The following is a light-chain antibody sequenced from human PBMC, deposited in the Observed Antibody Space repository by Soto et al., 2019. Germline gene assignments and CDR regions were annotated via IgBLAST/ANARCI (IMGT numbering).Light chain of an antibody. CDR3: QQYNSYWT. Sequence: DIQMTQSPSTLSASVGDRVTITCRASQSISSWLAWYQQKPGKAPKLLIYKASSLESGVPSRFSGSRSGTEFPLTISSLQPDHFATYYCQQYNSYWTFGQGTKVEIK. CDR1: QSISSW. CDR2: KAS. J-gene: IGKJ1*01. V-gene: IGKV1-5*03.